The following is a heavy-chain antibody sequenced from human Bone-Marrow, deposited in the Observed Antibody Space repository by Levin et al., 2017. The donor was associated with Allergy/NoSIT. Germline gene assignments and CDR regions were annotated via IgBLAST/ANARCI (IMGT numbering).Heavy chain of an antibody. D-gene: IGHD2-2*01. CDR1: GYTFTGYY. Sequence: ASVKVSCKASGYTFTGYYMHWVRQAPGQGLEWMGWINPNSGGTNYAQKFQGRVTMTRDTSISTAYMELSRLRSDDTAVYYCAIQPISYCSSTSCYSEGVDYWGQGTLVTVSS. CDR2: INPNSGGT. CDR3: AIQPISYCSSTSCYSEGVDY. J-gene: IGHJ4*02. V-gene: IGHV1-2*02.